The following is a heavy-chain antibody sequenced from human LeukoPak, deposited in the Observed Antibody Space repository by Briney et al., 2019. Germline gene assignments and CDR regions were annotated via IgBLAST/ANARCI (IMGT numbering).Heavy chain of an antibody. Sequence: GGSLRLSCAASGFTLNTYGMHWVRQAPGKGLEWVSVMRYDGSDIYYADSVKGRFTISRDNSKNTLYLQMNSLRAEDTAVYYCARDQSPKWGSGERYFDFWGQGTLVTVSS. CDR2: MRYDGSDI. V-gene: IGHV3-33*01. D-gene: IGHD7-27*01. J-gene: IGHJ4*02. CDR3: ARDQSPKWGSGERYFDF. CDR1: GFTLNTYG.